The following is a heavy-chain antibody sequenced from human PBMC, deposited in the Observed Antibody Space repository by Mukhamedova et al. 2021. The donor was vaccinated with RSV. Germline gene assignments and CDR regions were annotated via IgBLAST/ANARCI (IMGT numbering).Heavy chain of an antibody. CDR2: ISSSSSTI. CDR3: ARDRYVAMATIPLDY. Sequence: GWVSYISSSSSTIYYADSVKGRFTISRDNAKNSLYLQMNSLRAEDTAVYYCARDRYVAMATIPLDYWGQGTLVTVSS. J-gene: IGHJ4*02. D-gene: IGHD5-24*01. V-gene: IGHV3-48*04.